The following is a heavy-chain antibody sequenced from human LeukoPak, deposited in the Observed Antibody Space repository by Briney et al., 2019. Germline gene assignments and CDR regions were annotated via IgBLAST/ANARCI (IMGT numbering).Heavy chain of an antibody. V-gene: IGHV2-5*01. CDR3: AHRPGFNSGWYGSGFDI. CDR2: IYWNDDK. D-gene: IGHD6-19*01. J-gene: IGHJ3*02. CDR1: DFSLSTSGVG. Sequence: SGPTQVKPTQTLTLTCTFSDFSLSTSGVGVGWIRQPPGKALEWLPLIYWNDDKRYSPSLKNRITTTKDTSKNQVVLTMTNMDPVDTATYYCAHRPGFNSGWYGSGFDIWGQGTMVTVSS.